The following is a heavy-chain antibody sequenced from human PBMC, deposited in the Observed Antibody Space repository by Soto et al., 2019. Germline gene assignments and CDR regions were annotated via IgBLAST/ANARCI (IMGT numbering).Heavy chain of an antibody. CDR3: ATKSDTDEDGAY. CDR2: MNPNSGNT. CDR1: GYTFTSYD. Sequence: QVQLVQSGAEVKKPGASVKVSCKAPGYTFTSYDINWVRQATGQGLEWMGWMNPNSGNTGYAQKFQGRVTMTRNTSISTSYMELNSLRSEETALYYAATKSDTDEDGAYWGQGTLVTGYS. V-gene: IGHV1-8*01. D-gene: IGHD5-18*01. J-gene: IGHJ4*02.